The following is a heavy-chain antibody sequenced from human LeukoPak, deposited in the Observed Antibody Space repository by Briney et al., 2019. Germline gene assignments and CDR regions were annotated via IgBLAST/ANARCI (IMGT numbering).Heavy chain of an antibody. CDR1: GGSISSSNW. CDR3: ARTTEGGYNYGYFYYYYMDV. CDR2: IYHSGST. Sequence: SETLSLTCAVSGGSISSSNWWSWVRQPPGKGLEWIGEIYHSGSTNYNPSLKSRVTISVDKSKNQFSLKLSSVTAADTAVYYCARTTEGGYNYGYFYYYYMDVWGKGTTVTISS. D-gene: IGHD5-18*01. V-gene: IGHV4-4*02. J-gene: IGHJ6*03.